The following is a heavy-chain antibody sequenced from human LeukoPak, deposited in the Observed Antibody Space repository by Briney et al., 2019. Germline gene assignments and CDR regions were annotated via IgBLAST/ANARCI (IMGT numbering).Heavy chain of an antibody. CDR3: ARDSSVTIFGVVIAPFDY. J-gene: IGHJ4*02. V-gene: IGHV1-69*05. CDR1: GGTFSSYA. CDR2: IIPIFGTA. D-gene: IGHD3-3*01. Sequence: SVKVSCKASGGTFSSYATSWVRQAPGQGLEWMGRIIPIFGTANYAQKFQGRVTITTDESTSTAYMELSSLRSEDTAVYYCARDSSVTIFGVVIAPFDYWGQGTLVTVSS.